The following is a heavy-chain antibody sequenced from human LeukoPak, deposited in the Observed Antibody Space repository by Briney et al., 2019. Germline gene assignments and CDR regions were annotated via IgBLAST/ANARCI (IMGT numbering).Heavy chain of an antibody. Sequence: GGSLRLSCAASGFTFSSYAMSWVRQAPGKGLEWVSAISGSGGSTYYADSVKGRFTISRDNSENTLYLQMNSLRAEDTAVYYCAKARGQVVPAATDFDYWGQGTLVTVSS. CDR3: AKARGQVVPAATDFDY. CDR1: GFTFSSYA. D-gene: IGHD2-2*01. J-gene: IGHJ4*02. CDR2: ISGSGGST. V-gene: IGHV3-23*01.